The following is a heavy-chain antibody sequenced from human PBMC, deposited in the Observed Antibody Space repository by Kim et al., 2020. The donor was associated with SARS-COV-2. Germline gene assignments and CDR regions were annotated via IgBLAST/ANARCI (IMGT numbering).Heavy chain of an antibody. Sequence: GGSLRLSCAASGFTFSRYAMHWARKAQGKGLEWVAVTSYDDRNKYYLDPVKGRFTISRDNSKNTLYLQMNSLRAEDTAVYYCARDYNWGYYFDFWGQGTL. CDR2: TSYDDRNK. CDR3: ARDYNWGYYFDF. CDR1: GFTFSRYA. J-gene: IGHJ4*02. V-gene: IGHV3-30*14. D-gene: IGHD1-20*01.